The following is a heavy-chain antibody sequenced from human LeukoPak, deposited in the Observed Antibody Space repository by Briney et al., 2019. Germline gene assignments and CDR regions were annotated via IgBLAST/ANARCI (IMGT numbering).Heavy chain of an antibody. CDR2: ISGSGGRT. Sequence: GGSLRLSCAASGFIFSNYAMNWVRQAPGKGLEWVSVISGSGGRTYYIDSMKGRFTISRDNSKNTLYLQMNSLRDDDTAVYYCAKGRGYGDYGSTFEYWGQGTLATVSS. D-gene: IGHD4-17*01. V-gene: IGHV3-23*01. CDR1: GFIFSNYA. J-gene: IGHJ4*02. CDR3: AKGRGYGDYGSTFEY.